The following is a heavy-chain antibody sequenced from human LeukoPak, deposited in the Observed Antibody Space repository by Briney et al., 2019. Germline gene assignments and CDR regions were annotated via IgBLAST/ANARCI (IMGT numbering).Heavy chain of an antibody. D-gene: IGHD4-17*01. CDR2: INPDGRT. J-gene: IGHJ4*02. CDR1: GFTVTDNY. CDR3: ARTNPVYGDYDY. Sequence: GGSLRLSCAVSGFTVTDNYMSWVRQAPGKGLQWVSVINPDGRTYYADSVKGRFTISRDISRNTLLLQMNSLRPDDTAVHYCARTNPVYGDYDYWGQGTLVTVSS. V-gene: IGHV3-53*01.